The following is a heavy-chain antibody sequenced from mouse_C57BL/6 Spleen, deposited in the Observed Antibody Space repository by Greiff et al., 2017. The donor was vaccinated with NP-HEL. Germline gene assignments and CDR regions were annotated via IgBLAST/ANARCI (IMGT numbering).Heavy chain of an antibody. CDR2: IYPGSGNT. Sequence: VQLQQSGAELVRPGASVKLSCKASGYTFTDYYINWVKQRPGQGLEWIARIYPGSGNTYYNEKFKGKATLTAEKSSSTAYMQLSSLTSEDSAVYFGARSDYYGSSYPFDYWGQGTTLTVSS. CDR1: GYTFTDYY. D-gene: IGHD1-1*01. V-gene: IGHV1-76*01. CDR3: ARSDYYGSSYPFDY. J-gene: IGHJ2*01.